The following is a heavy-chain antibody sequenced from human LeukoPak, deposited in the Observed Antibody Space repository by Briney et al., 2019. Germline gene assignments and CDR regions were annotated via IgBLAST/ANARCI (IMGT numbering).Heavy chain of an antibody. D-gene: IGHD1-26*01. CDR2: IYYSGST. J-gene: IGHJ4*02. V-gene: IGHV4-59*08. CDR3: ARSFSEKYYFES. Sequence: MTSETLSLTCTVSGGSISSYYWSWIRQPPGKGLEWIGYIYYSGSTNYNPSLKSRVTISVDTSKNQVSLYLTSVTAADTAMYFCARSFSEKYYFESWGQGTLVTVSS. CDR1: GGSISSYY.